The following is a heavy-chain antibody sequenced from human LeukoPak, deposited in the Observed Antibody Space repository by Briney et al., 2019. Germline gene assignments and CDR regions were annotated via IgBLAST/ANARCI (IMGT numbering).Heavy chain of an antibody. CDR2: IYYSGST. CDR1: GGSISSYY. Sequence: PSGTLSLTCTVSGGSISSYYWSWIRQPPGKGLEWIGYIYYSGSTNYNPSLKSRVTISVDTSKNQFSLKLSSVTAADTAVYYCARGKGWVDYWGQGTLVTVSS. D-gene: IGHD2-15*01. V-gene: IGHV4-59*01. J-gene: IGHJ4*02. CDR3: ARGKGWVDY.